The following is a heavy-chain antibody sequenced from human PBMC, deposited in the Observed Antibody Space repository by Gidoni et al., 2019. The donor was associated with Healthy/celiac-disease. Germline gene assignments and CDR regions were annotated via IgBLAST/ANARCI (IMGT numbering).Heavy chain of an antibody. CDR3: AKGDGGGYYVMTEFDY. CDR2: ISYDGSKK. CDR1: GFTFSRYG. J-gene: IGHJ4*02. V-gene: IGHV3-30*18. Sequence: QVQLVESGGGVVQPGRSLRLSCAASGFTFSRYGMRWFRQAPGKGLEWVAVISYDGSKKYYADSVKGRFTISRDNSKNTLYLQMNSLRAEDTAVYYCAKGDGGGYYVMTEFDYWGQGTLVTVSS. D-gene: IGHD3-22*01.